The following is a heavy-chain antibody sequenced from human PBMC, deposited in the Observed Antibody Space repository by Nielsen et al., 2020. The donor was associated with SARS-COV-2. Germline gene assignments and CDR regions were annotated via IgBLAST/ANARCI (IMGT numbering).Heavy chain of an antibody. J-gene: IGHJ4*02. Sequence: GESLKISCAASGFTFSSYGMHRVRQDPGKGLEWVAVIWYDGSNKYYADSVKGRFTISRDNSKNTLYLQMNSLRAEDTAVYYCARDYSGWVVGYFDYWGQGTLVTVSS. CDR1: GFTFSSYG. V-gene: IGHV3-33*01. D-gene: IGHD6-19*01. CDR3: ARDYSGWVVGYFDY. CDR2: IWYDGSNK.